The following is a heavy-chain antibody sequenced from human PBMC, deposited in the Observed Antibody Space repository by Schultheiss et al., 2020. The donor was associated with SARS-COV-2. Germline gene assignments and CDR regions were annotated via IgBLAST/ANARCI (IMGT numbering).Heavy chain of an antibody. CDR3: TTSRGDGYTYYYYYGMDV. D-gene: IGHD5-24*01. V-gene: IGHV3-15*01. CDR2: IKSKTDGGTT. Sequence: GGSLRLSCAASGFTFSNAWMSWVRQAPGKGLEWVGRIKSKTDGGTTDYAAPVKGRFTISRDDSKNTLYLQMNSLKTEDTAVYYCTTSRGDGYTYYYYYGMDVWGQGTTVTVSS. J-gene: IGHJ6*02. CDR1: GFTFSNAW.